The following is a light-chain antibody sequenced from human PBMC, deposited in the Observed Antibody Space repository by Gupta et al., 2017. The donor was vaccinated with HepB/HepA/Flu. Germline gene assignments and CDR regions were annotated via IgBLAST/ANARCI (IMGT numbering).Light chain of an antibody. CDR2: AAS. CDR3: QQLKTSPLT. Sequence: IHLTPSPSFLSASVGDSVTITCRASQGINRFLAWYQQKPGNAPKLLIYAASVLQSGVPSRFSGSGSGTDFTLKISSLQPEDFATYYCQQLKTSPLTFGEGTKVEIK. CDR1: QGINRF. V-gene: IGKV1-9*01. J-gene: IGKJ4*01.